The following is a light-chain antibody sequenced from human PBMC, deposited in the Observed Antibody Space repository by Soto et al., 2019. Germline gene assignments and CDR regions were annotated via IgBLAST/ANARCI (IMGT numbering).Light chain of an antibody. CDR1: QSVSYW. CDR3: QHYNSYSEA. Sequence: DIQMTQSPSTLSTSVGAIVTITCRASQSVSYWLAWYQKKPGKAPKLLMYDVSSLESGVPSRFSGSGYGTEFNLTISSLQPDDFATYYCQHYNSYSEAFGQGTKVDIK. CDR2: DVS. V-gene: IGKV1-5*01. J-gene: IGKJ1*01.